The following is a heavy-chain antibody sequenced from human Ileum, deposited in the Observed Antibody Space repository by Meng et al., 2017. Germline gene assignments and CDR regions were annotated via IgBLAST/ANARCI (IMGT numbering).Heavy chain of an antibody. Sequence: QVQLQESGPGRVKPSQTLSLTRRVSNGSLTNVNNYWNWNRQAPGQALEHIGYIYYDGSSYATPSLKSRVTMSIDTSTNQFSLRLDSVTAADTAVYYCAREFYVDTAMVIDSWGPGALVTVSS. J-gene: IGHJ4*02. V-gene: IGHV4-30-4*01. CDR1: NGSLTNVNNY. D-gene: IGHD5-18*01. CDR3: AREFYVDTAMVIDS. CDR2: IYYDGSS.